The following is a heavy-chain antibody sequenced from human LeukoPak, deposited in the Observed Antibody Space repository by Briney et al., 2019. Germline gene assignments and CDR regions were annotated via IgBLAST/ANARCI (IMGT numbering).Heavy chain of an antibody. Sequence: PGGSLRLSCVASGLSVRGSYMSWVRQAPGKGLEWVGRIKSKIDGGTTDYAAPVKGRFTISRDDSKNTVFVQMNSLQMEDTAVYYCTTVGYCTNGECYGFDYWGQGTLATVSS. CDR3: TTVGYCTNGECYGFDY. CDR1: GLSVRGSY. D-gene: IGHD2-8*01. J-gene: IGHJ4*02. V-gene: IGHV3-15*01. CDR2: IKSKIDGGTT.